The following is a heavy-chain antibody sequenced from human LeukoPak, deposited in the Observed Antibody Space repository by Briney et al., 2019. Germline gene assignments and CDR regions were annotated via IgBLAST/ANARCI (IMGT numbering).Heavy chain of an antibody. CDR3: ARDYYGSGSYYNADAFDI. D-gene: IGHD3-10*01. Sequence: SEALSLTCIVSGGSISSYYWSWIRQPPGKGLEWIGYIYYSGSTNYNPSLKSRVTISVDTSKNQFSLKLSSVTAADTAVYYCARDYYGSGSYYNADAFDIWGQGTMVTVSS. J-gene: IGHJ3*02. CDR2: IYYSGST. V-gene: IGHV4-59*01. CDR1: GGSISSYY.